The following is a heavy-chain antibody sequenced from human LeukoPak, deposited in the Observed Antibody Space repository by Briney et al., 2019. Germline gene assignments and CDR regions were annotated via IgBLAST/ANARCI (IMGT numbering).Heavy chain of an antibody. CDR1: GGSFSGYY. Sequence: SETLSLTCAVYGGSFSGYYWSWIRHPPGHGLEWIGEINHSGSTNYSPSLKSRVTISVDTSKNQFSLKLSSVTAADTAVYYCARGEEPLYSSSWYPPFDYWGQGTLVTVSS. CDR3: ARGEEPLYSSSWYPPFDY. D-gene: IGHD6-13*01. CDR2: INHSGST. J-gene: IGHJ4*02. V-gene: IGHV4-34*01.